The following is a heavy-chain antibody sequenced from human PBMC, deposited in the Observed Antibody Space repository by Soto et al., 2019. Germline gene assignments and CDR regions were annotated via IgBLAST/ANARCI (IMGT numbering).Heavy chain of an antibody. CDR1: GYTFTSYG. V-gene: IGHV1-18*01. Sequence: ASVKLSCKASGYTFTSYGISWVRQAPGQGLEWMGWISAYNGNTNYAQKLQGRVTMTTDTSTSTAYMELRSLRSDDTAVYYCARDLGVVAATHYYYYGMDVWGQGTTVTVSS. D-gene: IGHD2-15*01. CDR3: ARDLGVVAATHYYYYGMDV. CDR2: ISAYNGNT. J-gene: IGHJ6*02.